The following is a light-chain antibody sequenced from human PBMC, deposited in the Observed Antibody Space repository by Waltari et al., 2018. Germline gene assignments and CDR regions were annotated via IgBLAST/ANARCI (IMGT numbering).Light chain of an antibody. J-gene: IGKJ1*01. Sequence: DIQMTQSPFSLSVSVGDRVTVPCRASQGVSTHLNWYQHKPGKAPELLVYSASFLETGVPSRFSAGGSGTDFNFTITAVQPEDFATYYCQETYTPPWTFGPGTRLEIK. CDR1: QGVSTH. V-gene: IGKV1-39*01. CDR3: QETYTPPWT. CDR2: SAS.